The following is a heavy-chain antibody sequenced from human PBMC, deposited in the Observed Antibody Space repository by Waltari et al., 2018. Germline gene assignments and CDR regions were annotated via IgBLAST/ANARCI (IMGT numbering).Heavy chain of an antibody. V-gene: IGHV1-2*02. D-gene: IGHD3-22*01. CDR2: VNPNGGGT. CDR3: AKEGTDYDFDSWFDP. Sequence: QVQLVQSGPEVKKPGASVKVSCRASGYTFTDYYIHWVRQAPGQGLEWMGWVNPNGGGTKYAQKFHDRVTMTRDTSVSTAYVELSSLRSDDTAVYYCAKEGTDYDFDSWFDPWGQGTLVTVSS. J-gene: IGHJ5*02. CDR1: GYTFTDYY.